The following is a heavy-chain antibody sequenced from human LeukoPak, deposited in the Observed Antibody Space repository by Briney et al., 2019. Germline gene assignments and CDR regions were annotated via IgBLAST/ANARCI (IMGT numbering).Heavy chain of an antibody. CDR1: GGTFSSYA. CDR2: IIPILGIA. Sequence: SVKVSCKASGGTFSSYAISWVRQAPGQGLEWMGRIIPILGIANYAQKFQGRVTITADKSTSTAYMELSSLRSEDTAVNYCARSDLGYCSGGSCYPLPDWGQGTLVTVSS. CDR3: ARSDLGYCSGGSCYPLPD. V-gene: IGHV1-69*04. D-gene: IGHD2-15*01. J-gene: IGHJ4*02.